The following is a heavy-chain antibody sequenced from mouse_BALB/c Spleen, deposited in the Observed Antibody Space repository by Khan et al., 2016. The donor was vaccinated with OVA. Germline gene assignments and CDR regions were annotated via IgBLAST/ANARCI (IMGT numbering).Heavy chain of an antibody. V-gene: IGHV1S136*01. J-gene: IGHJ4*01. D-gene: IGHD1-1*01. CDR2: INPYNDGT. Sequence: VQLQQSGPELVKPGASVKMSCKTSGYTFTNYLMHWVKQKPGQGLEWIGYINPYNDGTKYNEKFRGKATLTSDKSSSTAYMELSSLTSEDSAVYSCARYASTPYYAMDYWGQGTSVTVSS. CDR1: GYTFTNYL. CDR3: ARYASTPYYAMDY.